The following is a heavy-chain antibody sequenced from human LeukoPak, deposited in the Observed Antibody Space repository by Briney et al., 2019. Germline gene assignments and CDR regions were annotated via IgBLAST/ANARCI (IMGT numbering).Heavy chain of an antibody. Sequence: GGSLRLSCAASGFTFSDYYMSWIRQAPGKGLEWVSYISSSSSYTNYADSVKGRFTISRDNAKNSLYLQMNSLRAEDTAVYYCARTYYYGSGNWFDPWGQGTLVTVSS. CDR1: GFTFSDYY. CDR2: ISSSSSYT. J-gene: IGHJ5*02. CDR3: ARTYYYGSGNWFDP. D-gene: IGHD3-10*01. V-gene: IGHV3-11*03.